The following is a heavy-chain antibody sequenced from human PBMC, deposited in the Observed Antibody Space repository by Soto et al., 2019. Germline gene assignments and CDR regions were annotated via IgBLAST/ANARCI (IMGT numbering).Heavy chain of an antibody. CDR1: GFTFSSYG. V-gene: IGHV3-30*03. CDR2: ISYDGST. CDR3: ARNDDYYVFDI. D-gene: IGHD4-17*01. J-gene: IGHJ3*02. Sequence: GGSLRLSCAASGFTFSSYGMHWVRQAPGKGLEWVAVISYDGSTYYADSVKGRFTISRHNSKNTLYLQMNSLRAEDTAVYYCARNDDYYVFDIWGQGTMVTVSS.